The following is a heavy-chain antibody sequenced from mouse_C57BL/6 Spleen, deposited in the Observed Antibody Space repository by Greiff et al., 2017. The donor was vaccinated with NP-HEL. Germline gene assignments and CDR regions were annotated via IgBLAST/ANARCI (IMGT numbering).Heavy chain of an antibody. D-gene: IGHD1-1*01. V-gene: IGHV5-17*01. Sequence: EVQLVESGGGLVKPGGSLKLSCAASGFTFSDYGMHWVRQAPEKGLEWVAYISSGSSTIYYADTVKGRFTISRDNAKNTLFLQMTSLRSEDTAMYYCARPFYGSSSFRYAMDYWGQGTSVTVSS. CDR3: ARPFYGSSSFRYAMDY. CDR1: GFTFSDYG. J-gene: IGHJ4*01. CDR2: ISSGSSTI.